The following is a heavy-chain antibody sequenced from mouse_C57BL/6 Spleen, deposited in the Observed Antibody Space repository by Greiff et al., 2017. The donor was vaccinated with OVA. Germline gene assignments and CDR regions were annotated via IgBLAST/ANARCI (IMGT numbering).Heavy chain of an antibody. V-gene: IGHV1-26*01. D-gene: IGHD1-1*01. CDR1: GYTFTDYY. Sequence: EVQLQQSGPELVKPGASVKISCKASGYTFTDYYMNWVKQSHGKSLEWIGDINPNNGGTSYNQKFKGKATLTVDKSSSTAYMELRSLTSEDSAVYYCEKDGSSYEGAMDYWGQGTSVTVSS. J-gene: IGHJ4*01. CDR2: INPNNGGT. CDR3: EKDGSSYEGAMDY.